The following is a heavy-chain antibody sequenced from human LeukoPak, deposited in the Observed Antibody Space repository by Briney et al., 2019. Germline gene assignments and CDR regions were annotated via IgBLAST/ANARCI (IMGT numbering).Heavy chain of an antibody. V-gene: IGHV4-34*01. Sequence: SDTLSLTCAVYGGSFSGYYWSWIRQPPGKGLEWIGEINHRGSTNYNPSLKSRVTISVDTSKNQFSVKLSSVPAADPAVYYCARGQISRQRAALGRAGRYYKAGSPGAAGLDPWGQGTLHPVSS. CDR1: GGSFSGYY. J-gene: IGHJ5*02. CDR2: INHRGST. D-gene: IGHD3-10*01. CDR3: ARGQISRQRAALGRAGRYYKAGSPGAAGLDP.